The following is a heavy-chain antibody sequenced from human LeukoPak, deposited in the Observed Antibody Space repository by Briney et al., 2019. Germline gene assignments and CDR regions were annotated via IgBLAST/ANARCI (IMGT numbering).Heavy chain of an antibody. D-gene: IGHD6-6*01. CDR2: IKQDGSEK. V-gene: IGHV3-7*01. CDR1: GFTFSSYW. J-gene: IGHJ3*02. CDR3: ARSIAARPSSDAFDI. Sequence: GGSLRLSCAASGFTFSSYWMSWVRQAPGKGLEWVANIKQDGSEKYYVDSVKGRFTISRDNAKNSLYLQMNSLRAEDTAVYYCARSIAARPSSDAFDIWGQGTLVTVSS.